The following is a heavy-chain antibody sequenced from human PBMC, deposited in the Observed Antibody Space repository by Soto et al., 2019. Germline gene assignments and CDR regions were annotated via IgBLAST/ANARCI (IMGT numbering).Heavy chain of an antibody. CDR3: ARHPVQHYSSSWSYIDY. J-gene: IGHJ4*02. D-gene: IGHD6-13*01. Sequence: GESLKISCKGSGYSFTSYWIGWVRQMPGKGLEWMGIIYPGDSDTRYSPSFQGQVTISADKSSSTAYLQWSSLQASDTAMYYCARHPVQHYSSSWSYIDYWGRGTMVTVSS. V-gene: IGHV5-51*01. CDR2: IYPGDSDT. CDR1: GYSFTSYW.